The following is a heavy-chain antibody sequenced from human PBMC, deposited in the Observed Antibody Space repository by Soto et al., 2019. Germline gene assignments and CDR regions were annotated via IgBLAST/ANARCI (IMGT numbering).Heavy chain of an antibody. D-gene: IGHD3-10*01. CDR1: GFTFSSYG. CDR3: AKDDGWFGELLWGMDV. J-gene: IGHJ6*02. Sequence: TGGSLRLSCAASGFTFSSYGMHWVRQAPGKGLEWVAVISYDGSNKYYADSVKGRFTISRDNSKNTLYLQMNSLRAEDTAVYYCAKDDGWFGELLWGMDVWGQGTTVTVSS. V-gene: IGHV3-30*18. CDR2: ISYDGSNK.